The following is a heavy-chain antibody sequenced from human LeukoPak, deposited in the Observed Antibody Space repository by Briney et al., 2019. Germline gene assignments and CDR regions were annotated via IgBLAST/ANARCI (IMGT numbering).Heavy chain of an antibody. Sequence: SETLSLTCTVSGGSISSGSYYWSWIRQPAGKGLEWIGRIYTSGSTSYNPSLKSRVTISVDTSKNQFSLKLSSVTAADTAVYYCARNPNWNYEGSWFDPWGQGTLVTVSS. CDR2: IYTSGST. D-gene: IGHD1-7*01. J-gene: IGHJ5*02. CDR1: GGSISSGSYY. V-gene: IGHV4-61*02. CDR3: ARNPNWNYEGSWFDP.